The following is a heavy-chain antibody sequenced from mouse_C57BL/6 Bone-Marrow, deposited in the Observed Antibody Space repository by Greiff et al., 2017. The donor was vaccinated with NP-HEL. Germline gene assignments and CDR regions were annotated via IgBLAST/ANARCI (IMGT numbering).Heavy chain of an antibody. V-gene: IGHV1-80*01. CDR2: IYPGDGDT. Sequence: VQLQESGAELVKPGASVKISCKASGYAFSSYWMNWVKQRPGKGLEWIGQIYPGDGDTNYNGKFKGKATLTADKSSRTAYMQLSSLTSEDSAVDCGARDHAVVGDFEDWGKGTTLTVSS. J-gene: IGHJ2*01. CDR1: GYAFSSYW. CDR3: ARDHAVVGDFED. D-gene: IGHD1-1*01.